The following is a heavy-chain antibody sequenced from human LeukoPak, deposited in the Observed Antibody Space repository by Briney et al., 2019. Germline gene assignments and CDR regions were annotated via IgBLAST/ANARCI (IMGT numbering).Heavy chain of an antibody. D-gene: IGHD4-23*01. V-gene: IGHV3-21*01. J-gene: IGHJ4*02. CDR2: ISSSSIYI. CDR1: GFTFSSYN. CDR3: ARDETPYY. Sequence: PGGSLRLSCAASGFTFSSYNMNWVRQTPGKGLEWVSSISSSSIYIYYADSVKGRFTTSRDNAKNSLYLQMNSLRAEDSAVYYCARDETPYYWGQGILVTVSS.